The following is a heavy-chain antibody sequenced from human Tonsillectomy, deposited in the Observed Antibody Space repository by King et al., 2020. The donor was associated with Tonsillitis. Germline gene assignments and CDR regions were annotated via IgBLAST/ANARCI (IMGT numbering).Heavy chain of an antibody. V-gene: IGHV1-2*02. CDR2: INPNSGGT. CDR3: AREFVVVAATEYYYYYGMDV. Sequence: QLVQSGAEVKKPGASVKVSCKASGYTFTGFYMHWVRQAPGQGLEWMGWINPNSGGTNYAQKFQGRFTMTRDTSISTVYMELSRLRSDDTAVYYCAREFVVVAATEYYYYYGMDVWGQGTTVTVSS. D-gene: IGHD2-15*01. CDR1: GYTFTGFY. J-gene: IGHJ6*02.